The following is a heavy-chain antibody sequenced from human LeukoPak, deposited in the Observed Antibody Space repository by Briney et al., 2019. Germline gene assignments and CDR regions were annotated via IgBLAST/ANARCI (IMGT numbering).Heavy chain of an antibody. CDR1: GYTFTSYG. CDR2: ISPSSGGT. J-gene: IGHJ3*02. D-gene: IGHD6-13*01. Sequence: ASVKVSCKASGYTFTSYGISWVRQAPGQGLEWMGWISPSSGGTNYAQKFQGRVTMTRDTSITTAYMELSRLRSDDTAVYYCASLGAAGTHDAFDIWGQGTMVTVSS. CDR3: ASLGAAGTHDAFDI. V-gene: IGHV1-2*02.